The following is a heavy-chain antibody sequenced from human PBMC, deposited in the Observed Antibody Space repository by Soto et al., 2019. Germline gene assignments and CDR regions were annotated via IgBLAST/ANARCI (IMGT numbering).Heavy chain of an antibody. CDR2: INPKSGDT. J-gene: IGHJ4*02. V-gene: IGHV1-2*02. CDR1: GYTFTGYF. CDR3: TKESRSGWSPFDS. D-gene: IGHD6-19*01. Sequence: QVQLVQSGAEVKKPGASVMVSCKASGYTFTGYFMHWVRQAPGQGLEWMGWINPKSGDTNYAQNYKGSVTLTRDTPHTTVYMEVHILRSDDTAVYYCTKESRSGWSPFDSWGQGTLLTVSS.